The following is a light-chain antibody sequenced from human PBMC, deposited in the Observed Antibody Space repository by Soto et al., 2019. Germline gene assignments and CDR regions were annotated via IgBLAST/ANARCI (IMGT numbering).Light chain of an antibody. V-gene: IGKV3D-20*01. CDR3: QQYGSSPS. CDR2: DTS. CDR1: QRVSGGF. J-gene: IGKJ1*01. Sequence: DIVLTQSPATLSLSPGERATLYCGASQRVSGGFLAWYQQKPGLAPRLILYDTSFRATGIPDRFSGSGSGTDFTLTISRLEPDDCAVYYCQQYGSSPSFGQGTKVEIK.